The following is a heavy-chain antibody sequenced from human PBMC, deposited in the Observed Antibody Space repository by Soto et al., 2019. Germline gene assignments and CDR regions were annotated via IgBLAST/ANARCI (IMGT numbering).Heavy chain of an antibody. CDR1: GFTFSNYA. CDR2: ISYDGSNK. CDR3: ARRPVTYDFDY. J-gene: IGHJ4*02. Sequence: QVQLVESGGGVVQPGRSLRLSCAASGFTFSNYAMHWLRQAPGKGLEWVAVISYDGSNKYYADSVKGRFTISRDNSKNTLYLQMNSLRAEDTAVYYCARRPVTYDFDYWGQGTLVTVSS. V-gene: IGHV3-30-3*01. D-gene: IGHD4-17*01.